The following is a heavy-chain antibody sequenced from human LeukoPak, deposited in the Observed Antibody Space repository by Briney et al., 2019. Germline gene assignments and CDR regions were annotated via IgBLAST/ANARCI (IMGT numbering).Heavy chain of an antibody. CDR3: ASRRGYYDSSGYSNDAFDI. D-gene: IGHD3-22*01. J-gene: IGHJ3*02. CDR2: ISSSGSTI. CDR1: GFTFSDYY. Sequence: GGSLRLSCAAFGFTFSDYYMSWIRQAPGKGLEWVSYISSSGSTIYYADSVKGRFTISRDNAKNSLYLQMNSLRAEDTAVYYCASRRGYYDSSGYSNDAFDIWGQGTMVTVSS. V-gene: IGHV3-11*04.